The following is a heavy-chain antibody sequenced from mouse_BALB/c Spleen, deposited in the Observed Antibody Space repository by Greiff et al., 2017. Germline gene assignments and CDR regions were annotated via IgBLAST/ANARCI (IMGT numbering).Heavy chain of an antibody. D-gene: IGHD2-3*01. CDR1: GYTFTDYN. V-gene: IGHV1S29*02. CDR2: IYPYNGGT. CDR3: ARIYDGYYDAMDY. Sequence: DVQLQESGPELVKPGASVKISCKASGYTFTDYNMHWVKQSHGKSLEWIGYIYPYNGGTGYNQKFKSKATLTVDNSSSTAYMELRSLTSEDSAVYYCARIYDGYYDAMDYWGQGTSVTVSS. J-gene: IGHJ4*01.